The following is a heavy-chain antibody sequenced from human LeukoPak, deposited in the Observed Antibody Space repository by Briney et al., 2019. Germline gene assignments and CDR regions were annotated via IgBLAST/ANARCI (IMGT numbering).Heavy chain of an antibody. D-gene: IGHD3-10*01. Sequence: GGSLSPSCAASGLTFEVYSIRGGCGGPGGGVGSGSVISWDGGSKFYADSVKGRFAISRDNSKKSLYMQMNSLRPEDTALYYCVRDKEGEDSSGTFDYWGQGTLVTISS. CDR2: ISWDGGSK. V-gene: IGHV3-43*01. J-gene: IGHJ4*02. CDR1: GLTFEVYS. CDR3: VRDKEGEDSSGTFDY.